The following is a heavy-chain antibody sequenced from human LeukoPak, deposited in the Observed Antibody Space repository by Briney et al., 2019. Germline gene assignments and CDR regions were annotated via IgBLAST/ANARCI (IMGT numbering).Heavy chain of an antibody. J-gene: IGHJ4*02. Sequence: QAGGSLRLSCAASGFTFSNYGMHWVRQAPGKGLQWVAFIRFSRSIIFYGNSVKGRFTISRDTSNNTLYLQMNSLRPDDTAVYYCATLQGFHTSSYDTSSETLEYWGQGTLVAFSS. CDR2: IRFSRSII. CDR1: GFTFSNYG. CDR3: ATLQGFHTSSYDTSSETLEY. D-gene: IGHD3-22*01. V-gene: IGHV3-30*02.